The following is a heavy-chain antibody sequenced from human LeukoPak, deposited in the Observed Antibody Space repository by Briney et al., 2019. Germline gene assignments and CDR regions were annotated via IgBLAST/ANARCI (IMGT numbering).Heavy chain of an antibody. Sequence: SVKVSCKASGGTLSSYAISWVRQAPGQGLEWMGGIIPIFGTANYAQKFQGRVTITTDESTSTAYMELSSLRSEDTAVYYCASGCSYGAYYYYMDVWGKGTTVTVSS. V-gene: IGHV1-69*05. J-gene: IGHJ6*03. CDR2: IIPIFGTA. CDR3: ASGCSYGAYYYYMDV. CDR1: GGTLSSYA. D-gene: IGHD5-18*01.